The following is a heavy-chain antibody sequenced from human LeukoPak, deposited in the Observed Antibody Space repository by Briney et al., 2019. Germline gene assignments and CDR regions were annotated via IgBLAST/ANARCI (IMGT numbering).Heavy chain of an antibody. CDR2: ISYDGSNK. J-gene: IGHJ5*02. D-gene: IGHD2-2*02. Sequence: GGSLRLSCAASVFTFSSYGMHWVRQAPGKGLEWVAVISYDGSNKYYADSVKGRFTISRDNSKNTLYLQMNSLRAEDTAVYYCATSPNPAAILIAWGQGTLVTVSS. CDR1: VFTFSSYG. V-gene: IGHV3-30*03. CDR3: ATSPNPAAILIA.